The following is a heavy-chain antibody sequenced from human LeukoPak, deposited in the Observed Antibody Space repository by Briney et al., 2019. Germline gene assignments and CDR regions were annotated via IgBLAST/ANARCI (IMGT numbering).Heavy chain of an antibody. Sequence: GGSLRLSCAASGFTVSSNYMSWVRQTPGKGLEWVSVIYSGGSTYYADSVKGRFTISRDNSKNTLYLQMNSLRAEDTAVYYCARARIVGATRAFDIWGQGTMVTVSS. CDR1: GFTVSSNY. D-gene: IGHD1-26*01. J-gene: IGHJ3*02. V-gene: IGHV3-53*01. CDR3: ARARIVGATRAFDI. CDR2: IYSGGST.